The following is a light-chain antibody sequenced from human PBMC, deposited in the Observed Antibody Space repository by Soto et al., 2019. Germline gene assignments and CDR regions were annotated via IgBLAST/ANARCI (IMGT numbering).Light chain of an antibody. CDR1: MRDIGAYNL. Sequence: QSVLTQPASVSGSPGQSITISCAGTMRDIGAYNLVSWYQQHPGKAPQLIIYEVRNRPSGISFRFFGSKSGNTASLTISGHQAEDEADYYCSSFTSKSTIIFGGGTKLTVL. CDR2: EVR. J-gene: IGLJ2*01. CDR3: SSFTSKSTII. V-gene: IGLV2-14*03.